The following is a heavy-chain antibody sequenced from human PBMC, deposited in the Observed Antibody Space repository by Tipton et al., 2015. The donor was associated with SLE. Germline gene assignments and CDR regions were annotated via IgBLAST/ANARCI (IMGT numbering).Heavy chain of an antibody. Sequence: TLSLTCTVSGGSIRSDDYYWTWIRQHPGKGLEWIGHINYGGSTYYKPSLKSRLTISVDTSKNQFSLKLSSVTAADTAVYFCARINVPTAMDFYYYYMDVWGNGTTVTVSS. D-gene: IGHD2-2*01. CDR2: INYGGST. CDR1: GGSIRSDDYY. V-gene: IGHV4-31*03. J-gene: IGHJ6*03. CDR3: ARINVPTAMDFYYYYMDV.